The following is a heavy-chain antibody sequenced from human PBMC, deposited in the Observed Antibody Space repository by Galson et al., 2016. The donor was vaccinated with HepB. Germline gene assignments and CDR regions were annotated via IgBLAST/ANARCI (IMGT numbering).Heavy chain of an antibody. CDR3: ARDVQYRFDS. V-gene: IGHV1-18*01. Sequence: SVKVSCKASGYSFSSYGVSWVRQAPGQGLEWMGWISGHNGNTRYAEKFLGRVTMTTDTPASTAYLELRSLRSDDTAVYYCARDVQYRFDSWGQGTLVTVSS. CDR1: GYSFSSYG. CDR2: ISGHNGNT. J-gene: IGHJ4*02. D-gene: IGHD2/OR15-2a*01.